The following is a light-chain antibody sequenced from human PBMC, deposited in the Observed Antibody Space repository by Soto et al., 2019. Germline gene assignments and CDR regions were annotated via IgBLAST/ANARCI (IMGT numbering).Light chain of an antibody. CDR2: DVS. CDR3: RSYTSRATYV. CDR1: SSDVGAYDY. J-gene: IGLJ1*01. Sequence: QSALAQPASVSGSPGQSIAISCAGSSSDVGAYDYVSWYQQHPDKAPKVILYDVSNRPSGISFRFSGSKSGNTASLTISGLQAEDEADYYCRSYTSRATYVFGTGTKVTVL. V-gene: IGLV2-14*03.